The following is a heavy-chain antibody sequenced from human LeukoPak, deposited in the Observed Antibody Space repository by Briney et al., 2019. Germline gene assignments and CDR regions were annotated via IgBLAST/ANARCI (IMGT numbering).Heavy chain of an antibody. CDR1: GFTFGTYV. V-gene: IGHV3-23*01. Sequence: GGSLRLSCAASGFTFGTYVMSWVRQAPGKGLVWVAGFVSSGVSANYADSVKGRFTISRDNTKNTLYLQMNSLSAEDTAVYYCAKFSGWPTNYFDYWGQGTLVTVSS. CDR2: FVSSGVSA. J-gene: IGHJ4*02. CDR3: AKFSGWPTNYFDY. D-gene: IGHD6-19*01.